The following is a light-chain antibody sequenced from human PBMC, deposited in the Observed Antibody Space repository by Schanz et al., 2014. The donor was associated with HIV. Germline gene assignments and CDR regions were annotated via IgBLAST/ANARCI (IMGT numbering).Light chain of an antibody. CDR2: ADL. J-gene: IGLJ3*02. CDR1: SSNIGSNA. Sequence: QSVLTQPPSASGTPGQRVTISCSGGSSNIGSNAVSWHQQLPGTAPKLLIQADLQRPSGVPDRFSGSKSGTSASLAITGLQAEDEADYYCQSYDSSLSAWVFGGGTKLTVL. V-gene: IGLV1-44*01. CDR3: QSYDSSLSAWV.